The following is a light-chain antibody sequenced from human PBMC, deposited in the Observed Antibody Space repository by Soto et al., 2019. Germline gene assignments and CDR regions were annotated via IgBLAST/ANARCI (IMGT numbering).Light chain of an antibody. J-gene: IGKJ5*01. Sequence: DIQLTQSPPFLSVSVGDRVTITCRASQGISNYLAWYQQKPGKAPKLLISAASTLQSGVPSRFSGSGSETEFTLTISSLQPEDFATYNCQQLYGFPITFGQVKRLEIK. CDR3: QQLYGFPIT. CDR2: AAS. CDR1: QGISNY. V-gene: IGKV1-9*01.